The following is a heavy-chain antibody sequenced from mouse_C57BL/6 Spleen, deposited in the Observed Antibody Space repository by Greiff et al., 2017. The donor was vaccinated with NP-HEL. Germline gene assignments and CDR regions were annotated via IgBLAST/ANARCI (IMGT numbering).Heavy chain of an antibody. CDR1: GFTFSDYY. D-gene: IGHD2-5*01. Sequence: EVHLVESGGGLVQPGGSLKLSCAASGFTFSDYYMYWVRQTPEKRLEWVAYISNGGGSTYYPDTVKGRFTISRDNAKNTLYLQMSRLKSEDTAMYYCARNSNYEGAMDYWGQGTSVTVSS. V-gene: IGHV5-12*01. CDR3: ARNSNYEGAMDY. CDR2: ISNGGGST. J-gene: IGHJ4*01.